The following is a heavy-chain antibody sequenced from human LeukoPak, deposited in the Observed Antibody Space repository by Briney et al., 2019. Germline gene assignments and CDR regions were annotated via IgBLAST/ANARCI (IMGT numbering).Heavy chain of an antibody. Sequence: PGRSLRLSCAASGFTFSSYGMHWVRQAPGKGLEWVAYIRYDGSNRHYADSVKGRFTISRDNSKNTLYLQMNSLRVEDTAVYYCAKGGRITMLRGVQRDHYFDYWGQGTLVTVSS. J-gene: IGHJ4*02. CDR2: IRYDGSNR. V-gene: IGHV3-30*02. CDR3: AKGGRITMLRGVQRDHYFDY. D-gene: IGHD3-10*01. CDR1: GFTFSSYG.